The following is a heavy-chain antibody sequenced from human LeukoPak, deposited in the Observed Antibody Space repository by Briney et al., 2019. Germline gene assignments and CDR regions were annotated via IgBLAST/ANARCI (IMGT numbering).Heavy chain of an antibody. D-gene: IGHD3-22*01. CDR1: GGSISVSSYY. J-gene: IGHJ4*02. CDR3: ARVRRRYYDSSGLYYFDY. Sequence: PSETLSLTCTFSGGSISVSSYYWAWIRQPPGKGLEWIGSIYHSGSTYYKPSLKSRVTISVDTSKTQFPLKLISVTAADTAVYYCARVRRRYYDSSGLYYFDYWGQGTLVTVSS. V-gene: IGHV4-39*01. CDR2: IYHSGST.